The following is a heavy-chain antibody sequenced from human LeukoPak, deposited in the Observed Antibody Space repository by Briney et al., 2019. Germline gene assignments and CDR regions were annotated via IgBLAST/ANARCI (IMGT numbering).Heavy chain of an antibody. CDR1: GFTFSSYA. CDR3: ARGDSSSWYVYVY. CDR2: IKQDGNEK. J-gene: IGHJ4*02. V-gene: IGHV3-7*01. Sequence: GGFLRLSCAASGFTFSSYAMSWVRQAPGKGLEWVANIKQDGNEKYYVDSVKGRFTISRDNAKKSLFLQMNSLRAEDTAVYYCARGDSSSWYVYVYWGQGTLVTVSS. D-gene: IGHD6-13*01.